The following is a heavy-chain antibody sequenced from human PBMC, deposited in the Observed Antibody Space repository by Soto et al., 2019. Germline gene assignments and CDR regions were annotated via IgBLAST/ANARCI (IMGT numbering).Heavy chain of an antibody. D-gene: IGHD3-9*01. CDR3: ASSIAVLTGYYTKDY. CDR1: GGTFSSYT. J-gene: IGHJ4*02. V-gene: IGHV1-69*02. Sequence: QVQLVQSGAEVKQPGSSVKVSCKASGGTFSSYTISWVRQAPGQGLEWMGRIIPILGIANYAQKFQGRVTITADKSTSTAYMELSSLRSEDTAVYYCASSIAVLTGYYTKDYWGQGTLVTVSS. CDR2: IIPILGIA.